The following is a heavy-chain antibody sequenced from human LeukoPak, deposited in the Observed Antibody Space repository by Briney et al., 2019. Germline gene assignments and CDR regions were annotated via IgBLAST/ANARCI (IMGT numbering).Heavy chain of an antibody. Sequence: GGSLRLSCAASGFTFSSYGMHWVRQAPGKGLEWVAFIRYDGSNKYYADSVKGRFTISRDNAKNSLYLQMNSLRAEDMALYYCAKSPYYYDSSGYGGYMDVWGKGTTVTVSS. CDR2: IRYDGSNK. J-gene: IGHJ6*03. CDR3: AKSPYYYDSSGYGGYMDV. D-gene: IGHD3-22*01. V-gene: IGHV3-30*02. CDR1: GFTFSSYG.